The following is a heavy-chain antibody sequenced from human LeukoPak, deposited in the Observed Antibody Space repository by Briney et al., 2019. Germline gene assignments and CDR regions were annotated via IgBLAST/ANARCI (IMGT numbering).Heavy chain of an antibody. CDR3: AKGRRLPPPYYDFWSGSHHVAPLGAFDI. J-gene: IGHJ3*02. Sequence: PGGSLRLSCAASGFTFSSYGMHWVRQAPGKGLEWVAFIRYEGSNKYYADFVKGRFTISRDNSKNTLYLQMNSLRAEDTAVYYCAKGRRLPPPYYDFWSGSHHVAPLGAFDIWGQGTMVTVSS. D-gene: IGHD3-3*01. V-gene: IGHV3-30*02. CDR2: IRYEGSNK. CDR1: GFTFSSYG.